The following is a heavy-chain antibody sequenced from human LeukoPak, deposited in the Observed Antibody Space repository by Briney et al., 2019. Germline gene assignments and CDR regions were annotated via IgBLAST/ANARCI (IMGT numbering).Heavy chain of an antibody. CDR1: GGSFSGYY. J-gene: IGHJ5*02. CDR2: INHSGST. V-gene: IGHV4-34*01. Sequence: PSETLSLTCAVYGGSFSGYYWSWIRQPPGKGLEWIGEINHSGSTSYNPSLKSRVTISVDTSKNQFSLKLSSVTAADTAVYYCARGSLGAVFDPWGQGTLVTVSS. CDR3: ARGSLGAVFDP.